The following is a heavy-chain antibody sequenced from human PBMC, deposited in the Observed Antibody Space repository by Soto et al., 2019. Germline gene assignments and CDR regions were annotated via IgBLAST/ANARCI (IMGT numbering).Heavy chain of an antibody. V-gene: IGHV3-73*01. J-gene: IGHJ4*02. Sequence: PGGSLRLSCAASGFTFSGSAMHWVRQASGKGLEWVGRIRSKANSYATAYAASVKGRFTISRDDSKNTAYLQMNSLKTEDTAVYYCTRQEKDDSSGYYFYSFDYWGQGTLVTVS. CDR1: GFTFSGSA. D-gene: IGHD3-22*01. CDR3: TRQEKDDSSGYYFYSFDY. CDR2: IRSKANSYAT.